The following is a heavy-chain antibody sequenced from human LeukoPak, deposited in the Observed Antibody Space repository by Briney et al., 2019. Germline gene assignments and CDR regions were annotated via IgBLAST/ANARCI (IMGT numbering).Heavy chain of an antibody. J-gene: IGHJ6*02. CDR3: AREGYSSSEYGMDV. D-gene: IGHD6-13*01. V-gene: IGHV1-8*01. CDR2: MNPNSGNT. CDR1: GYTFTSYD. Sequence: ASVKVSCKASGYTFTSYDINWVRQATGQGLGWMGWMNPNSGNTGYAQKFQGRVTMTRNTSISTAYMELSSLRSEDTAVYYCAREGYSSSEYGMDVWGQGTTVTVSS.